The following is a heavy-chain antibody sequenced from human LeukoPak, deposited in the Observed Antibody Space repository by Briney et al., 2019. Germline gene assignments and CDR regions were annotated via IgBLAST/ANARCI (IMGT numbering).Heavy chain of an antibody. CDR3: ARDTQSYGYYVGVIGL. CDR2: ISPYTHNI. J-gene: IGHJ4*02. D-gene: IGHD4-17*01. CDR1: GYTFTIYG. Sequence: GASVKGSCTASGYTFTIYGLSWERQAPGQGLEWMGWISPYTHNINYAQNLQGRVTMTTDISTSTAYLEVRSLRSDDTAVYYCARDTQSYGYYVGVIGLWGQGTLVTVSS. V-gene: IGHV1-18*01.